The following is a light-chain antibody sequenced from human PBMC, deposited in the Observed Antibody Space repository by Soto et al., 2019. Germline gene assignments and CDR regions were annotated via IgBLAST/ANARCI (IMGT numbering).Light chain of an antibody. V-gene: IGLV2-14*03. Sequence: QTVLTQPASVSGSPGQSIAISCTGTSSDVGGYNYVSWYQQHPGKAPKLVIYDVTSRPSGVSDRFSGSKSGTTASLTISGPQPEDEADYYCCSYTSSTIYVFGTGTKVTVL. CDR1: SSDVGGYNY. CDR2: DVT. CDR3: CSYTSSTIYV. J-gene: IGLJ1*01.